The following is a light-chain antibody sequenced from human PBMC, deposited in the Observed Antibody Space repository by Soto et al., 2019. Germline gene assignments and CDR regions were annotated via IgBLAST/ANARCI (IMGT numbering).Light chain of an antibody. CDR1: QSVSSNY. CDR2: GAS. V-gene: IGKV3-20*01. Sequence: EIVLTQSPGILSLSPGERATLSWRASQSVSSNYLAWYQQKRGQAPRLLIYGASSRATGIPTRFSGSGSGTDFTLTISRLEPEDFAVYYCQQYDTSPRTFGQGTKVEI. J-gene: IGKJ1*01. CDR3: QQYDTSPRT.